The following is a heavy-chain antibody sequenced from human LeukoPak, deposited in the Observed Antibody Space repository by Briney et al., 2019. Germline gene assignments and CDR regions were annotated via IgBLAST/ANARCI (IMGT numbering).Heavy chain of an antibody. D-gene: IGHD3-9*01. CDR1: GGSISSSNW. J-gene: IGHJ4*02. CDR3: ARHGVYYDILTGYYNKQIDY. V-gene: IGHV4-4*02. Sequence: SETLSLTCAVSGGSISSSNWWSWVRQPPGKGLEWIGQIYHSGSTNYNPSLKSRVTISVDTSKNQFSLKLSSVTAADTAVYYCARHGVYYDILTGYYNKQIDYWGQGTLVTVSS. CDR2: IYHSGST.